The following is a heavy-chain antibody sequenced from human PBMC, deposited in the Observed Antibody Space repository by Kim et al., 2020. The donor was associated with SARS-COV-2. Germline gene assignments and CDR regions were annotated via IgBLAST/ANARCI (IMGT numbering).Heavy chain of an antibody. CDR2: IYTDNGNT. V-gene: IGHV1-3*04. CDR1: GYTFTSNA. CDR3: ARGSTMRYEF. Sequence: ASVKVSCKASGYTFTSNAIHWVRQAPGQRLEWMGWIYTDNGNTVYSQKLQDRVTIRRDTSASTVYMEMSSLRSEDTAVYYCARGSTMRYEFWGQGTLVTV. D-gene: IGHD3-22*01. J-gene: IGHJ4*02.